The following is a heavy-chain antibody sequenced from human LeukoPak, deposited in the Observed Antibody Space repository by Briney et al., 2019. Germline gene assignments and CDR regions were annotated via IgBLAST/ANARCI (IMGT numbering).Heavy chain of an antibody. V-gene: IGHV1-2*02. D-gene: IGHD1-26*01. CDR2: IHPNSGGT. J-gene: IGHJ4*02. Sequence: ASVKVSCKASGYTFTGHYMHWVRQAPGQGLEWMGWIHPNSGGTTYAQKFQGRVTMTRDTSISTAYMELSRLKSDDTAVYYCARSYGRQREHDYWGQGTLLTVSS. CDR3: ARSYGRQREHDY. CDR1: GYTFTGHY.